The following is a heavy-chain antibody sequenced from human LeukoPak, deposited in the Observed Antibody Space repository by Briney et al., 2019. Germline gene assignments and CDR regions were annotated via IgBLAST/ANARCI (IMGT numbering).Heavy chain of an antibody. CDR1: GFTFDEYA. CDR3: AREMGALRVRAFDI. CDR2: ISWNSGSI. V-gene: IGHV3-9*01. D-gene: IGHD3-10*01. Sequence: PGGSLRLSCAASGFTFDEYAMHWVRQAPGKGLEWVSGISWNSGSIGYADSVKGRFTISRDNAKNSLYLQMNSLRAEDTAVYYCAREMGALRVRAFDIWGQGTMVTVSS. J-gene: IGHJ3*02.